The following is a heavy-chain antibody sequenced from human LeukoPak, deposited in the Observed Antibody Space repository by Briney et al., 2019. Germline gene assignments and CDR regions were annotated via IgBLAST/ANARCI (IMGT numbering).Heavy chain of an antibody. D-gene: IGHD2-2*01. J-gene: IGHJ5*02. CDR3: ARFGVVVPAARGNWFDP. V-gene: IGHV4-59*12. Sequence: SETLSLTCTVSGGSMNTYFWSWIRQPPGKGLEWIGYIYYTGSTNYSPSLKSRVTISVDTSKNQFSLKLSSVTAADTAVYYCARFGVVVPAARGNWFDPWGQGTLVTVSS. CDR1: GGSMNTYF. CDR2: IYYTGST.